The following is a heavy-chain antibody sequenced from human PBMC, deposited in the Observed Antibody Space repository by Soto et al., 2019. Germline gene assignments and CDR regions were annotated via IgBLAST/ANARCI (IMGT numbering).Heavy chain of an antibody. Sequence: WGSLRLSCAASGFTFGSYAMTWFRQAPGKGLESVAGLYGNSGGIQYADSVRGRFTIFRDNSNNIVFLHMRSLRVEDTAVYFCAKDAVAGDDLLILDHWGQGNPVTVHS. V-gene: IGHV3-23*01. CDR3: AKDAVAGDDLLILDH. J-gene: IGHJ4*02. CDR2: LYGNSGGI. CDR1: GFTFGSYA. D-gene: IGHD4-17*01.